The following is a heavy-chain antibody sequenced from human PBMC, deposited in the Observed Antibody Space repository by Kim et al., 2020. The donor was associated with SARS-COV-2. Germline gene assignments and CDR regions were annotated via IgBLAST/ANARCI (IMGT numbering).Heavy chain of an antibody. CDR2: T. J-gene: IGHJ4*02. Sequence: TEYCPAFQGQVTISADTSSNTAYLQWSSLKASDTAIYYCARRYSGNYFDYWGQGALVIVSS. CDR3: ARRYSGNYFDY. V-gene: IGHV5-51*01. D-gene: IGHD1-26*01.